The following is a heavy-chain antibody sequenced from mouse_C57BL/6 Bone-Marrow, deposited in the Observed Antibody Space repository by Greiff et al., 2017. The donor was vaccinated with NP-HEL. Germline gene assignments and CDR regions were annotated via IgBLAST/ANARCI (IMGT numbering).Heavy chain of an antibody. D-gene: IGHD2-12*01. CDR2: IYPGSGST. V-gene: IGHV1-55*01. J-gene: IGHJ4*01. Sequence: QVQLQQPGAELVKPGASVKLSCKASGYTFTSYWITWVKQRPGQGLEWIGDIYPGSGSTNYNEKFKSKATLTVDTSSSTAYMQLSSLTSEDSAVYYCARENSRTLMDYWGQGTSVTVSS. CDR1: GYTFTSYW. CDR3: ARENSRTLMDY.